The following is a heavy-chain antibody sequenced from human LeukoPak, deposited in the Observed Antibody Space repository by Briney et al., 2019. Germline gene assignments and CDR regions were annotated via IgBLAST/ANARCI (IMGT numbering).Heavy chain of an antibody. CDR3: ARDQGYYGSGGVFDY. CDR1: GGSISSYY. J-gene: IGHJ4*02. V-gene: IGHV4-59*01. D-gene: IGHD3-10*01. Sequence: SETLSLTCTVSGGSISSYYWSWIWQPPGKGLEWIGYIYYSGSTNYNPSLKSRVTISVDTSKNQFSLKLSSVTAADTAVYYCARDQGYYGSGGVFDYWGQGTLVTVSS. CDR2: IYYSGST.